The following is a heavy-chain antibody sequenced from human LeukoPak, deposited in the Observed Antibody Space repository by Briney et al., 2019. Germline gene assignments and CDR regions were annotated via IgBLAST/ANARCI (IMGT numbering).Heavy chain of an antibody. CDR3: ARDYYGSNLYYFDY. J-gene: IGHJ4*02. CDR1: GGSISSYY. D-gene: IGHD3-10*01. Sequence: SETLSLTCTVSGGSISSYYWSWIRQPPGKGLEWIGYIYYSGSTNYNPSLKSRVTISVDTSKNQFSLKLSSVTAADTAVYYCARDYYGSNLYYFDYWGQGTLVTVSS. V-gene: IGHV4-59*12. CDR2: IYYSGST.